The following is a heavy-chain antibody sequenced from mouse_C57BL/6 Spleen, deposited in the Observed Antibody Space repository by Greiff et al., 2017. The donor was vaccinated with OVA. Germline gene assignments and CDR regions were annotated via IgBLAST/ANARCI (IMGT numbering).Heavy chain of an antibody. V-gene: IGHV1-55*01. J-gene: IGHJ2*01. CDR3: AREVTTVVAKWDYFDY. Sequence: QVQLQQPGAELVKPGASVKMSCKASGYTFTSYWLTWVKQRPGQGLEWIGDIYPGSGSTNYNEKFKSKAKLTVDTSSSTAYMQLSSLTSEYSSVYYCAREVTTVVAKWDYFDYWGQGTTLTVSS. D-gene: IGHD1-1*01. CDR2: IYPGSGST. CDR1: GYTFTSYW.